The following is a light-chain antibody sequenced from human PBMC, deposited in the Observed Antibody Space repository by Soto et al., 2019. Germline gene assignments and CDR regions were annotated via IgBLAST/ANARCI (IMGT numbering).Light chain of an antibody. CDR3: QQMNCYPRT. J-gene: IGKJ1*01. V-gene: IGKV1-9*01. CDR1: HDINSY. Sequence: DIQLTQSPSFLSSSVGDRVTITCRASHDINSYLAWYQQKPGKAPKLLIYAASTLQSEVPSRFSGGASGTAFTLTISCLQPENITTYFFQQMNCYPRTFGQGTQVEF. CDR2: AAS.